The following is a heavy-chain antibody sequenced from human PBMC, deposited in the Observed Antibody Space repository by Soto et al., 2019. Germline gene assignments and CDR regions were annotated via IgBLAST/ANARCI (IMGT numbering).Heavy chain of an antibody. CDR2: ISYDGSNK. V-gene: IGHV3-30*03. CDR3: ATDAYGGNSYNWFDP. D-gene: IGHD2-21*02. J-gene: IGHJ5*02. CDR1: GFTFSSYG. Sequence: GGSLRLSCAASGFTFSSYGMHWVRQAPGKGLEWVAVISYDGSNKYYADSVKGRFTISRDNSKNTLYLQMNSLRAEDTAVYYCATDAYGGNSYNWFDPWGQGTLFTVSS.